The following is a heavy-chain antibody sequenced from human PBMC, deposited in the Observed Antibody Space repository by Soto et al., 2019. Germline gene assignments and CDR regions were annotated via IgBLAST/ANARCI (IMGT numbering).Heavy chain of an antibody. J-gene: IGHJ3*02. V-gene: IGHV1-2*02. Sequence: QVQLVQSGAEVKKPGASVKVSCKASGYTFTGYYMHWVRQAPGQGLEWMGWINPNSGGTNYAQKFQGRVTMTRDTSISTAYMELSRLRSDDTAVYSCAPTLVVAATLSTFDIWGQGTMVTVSS. CDR3: APTLVVAATLSTFDI. D-gene: IGHD2-15*01. CDR1: GYTFTGYY. CDR2: INPNSGGT.